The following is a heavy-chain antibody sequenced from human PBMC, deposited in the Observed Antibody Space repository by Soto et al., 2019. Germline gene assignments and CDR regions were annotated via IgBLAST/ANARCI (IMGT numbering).Heavy chain of an antibody. CDR1: GGSISSSNW. CDR2: IYHSGST. D-gene: IGHD3-10*01. Sequence: SETLSLTCAVSGGSISSSNWWSWVRQPPGKGLEWIGEIYHSGSTNYNPSLKSRVTISVDKSKNQFSLKLSSVTAADTAVYYCASSSGSNYYFDYWGQGTLVTVSS. V-gene: IGHV4-4*02. J-gene: IGHJ4*02. CDR3: ASSSGSNYYFDY.